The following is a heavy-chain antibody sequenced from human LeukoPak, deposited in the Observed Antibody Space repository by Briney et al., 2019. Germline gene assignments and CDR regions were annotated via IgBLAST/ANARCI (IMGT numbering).Heavy chain of an antibody. CDR1: GFTFSIYA. CDR2: ISGSGGST. D-gene: IGHD3-10*01. CDR3: AKAAYGSGTYYNIIFDY. V-gene: IGHV3-23*01. J-gene: IGHJ4*02. Sequence: GGSLRLSCAASGFTFSIYAMSWVRQAPGKGVEWVSAISGSGGSTYYADSVKGRFTISRDNSKNTLYLRMNSLGAEDTAVYYCAKAAYGSGTYYNIIFDYWGQGTLVTVSS.